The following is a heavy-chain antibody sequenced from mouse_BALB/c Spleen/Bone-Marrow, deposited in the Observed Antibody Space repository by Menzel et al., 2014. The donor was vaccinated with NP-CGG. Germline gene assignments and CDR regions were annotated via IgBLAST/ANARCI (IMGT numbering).Heavy chain of an antibody. J-gene: IGHJ2*01. D-gene: IGHD2-1*01. CDR1: GYAFTNYL. V-gene: IGHV1-54*01. CDR3: ARKIYYAMGY. CDR2: INPGSGGT. Sequence: VQLQQSGPELVRPGTSVKVSCKASGYAFTNYLMEWIKQRPGQGLEWIGVINPGSGGTNYNEKFKGKATLTADKSSSTAYMQLSSLTSDDSAVYFCARKIYYAMGYWGHGTTLTVSS.